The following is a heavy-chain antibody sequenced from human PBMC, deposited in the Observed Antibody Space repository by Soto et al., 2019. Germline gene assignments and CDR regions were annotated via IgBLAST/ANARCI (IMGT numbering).Heavy chain of an antibody. CDR2: FNGDEITK. Sequence: GGSLRLSCAASGFTFSNFWMHWVRQAPGKGLVWVSRFNGDEITKDYADSVKGRFTVSRDNAKNTLYLQINNLRAEDTAVYFCARDRGYNYGSALDCGAQETLVPVAS. V-gene: IGHV3-74*01. CDR3: ARDRGYNYGSALDC. D-gene: IGHD5-18*01. J-gene: IGHJ4*02. CDR1: GFTFSNFW.